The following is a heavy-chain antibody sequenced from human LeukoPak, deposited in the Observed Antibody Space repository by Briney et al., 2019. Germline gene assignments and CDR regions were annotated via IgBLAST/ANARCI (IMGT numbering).Heavy chain of an antibody. Sequence: SETLSLTCAVYGGSFSGYYWSWIRQPPGKGLEWIGEINHSGSTNYNPSLKSRVTISVDTSKNQFSLKLSSVTAADTAVYYCARRFLEWSTYYYYYYMDVWGKGTTVTVSS. CDR3: ARRFLEWSTYYYYYYMDV. V-gene: IGHV4-34*01. J-gene: IGHJ6*03. CDR2: INHSGST. D-gene: IGHD3-3*01. CDR1: GGSFSGYY.